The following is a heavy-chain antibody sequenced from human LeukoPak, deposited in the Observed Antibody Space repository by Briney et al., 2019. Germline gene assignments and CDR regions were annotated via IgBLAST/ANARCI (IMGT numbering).Heavy chain of an antibody. CDR1: GGTFSSYA. Sequence: VALVKVSCKASGGTFSSYAISWVRQAPGQGLEWMGRIIPILGIANYAQKFQGRVTITADKSTSTAYMELSSLRSEDTAVYYCASCGAMATLYYYYGMDVWGQGTTVTVSS. J-gene: IGHJ6*02. CDR2: IIPILGIA. CDR3: ASCGAMATLYYYYGMDV. V-gene: IGHV1-69*04. D-gene: IGHD5-18*01.